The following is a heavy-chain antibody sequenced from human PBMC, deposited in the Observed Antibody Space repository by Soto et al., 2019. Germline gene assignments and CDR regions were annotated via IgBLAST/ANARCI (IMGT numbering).Heavy chain of an antibody. CDR3: ARDWFDSSGYYNWFDP. J-gene: IGHJ5*02. D-gene: IGHD3-22*01. Sequence: QVQLQESGPGLVKPSQTLSLTCTVSGGSISSGGYYWSWIRQHPGKGLEWIGYIYYSGSTYYNPSHNSRVTISVDTSKNQFSLKLSSVTAADTAVYYCARDWFDSSGYYNWFDPWGQGTLVTVSS. CDR1: GGSISSGGYY. CDR2: IYYSGST. V-gene: IGHV4-31*03.